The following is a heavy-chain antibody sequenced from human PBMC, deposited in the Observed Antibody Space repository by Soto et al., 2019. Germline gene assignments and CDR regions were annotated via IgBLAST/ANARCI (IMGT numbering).Heavy chain of an antibody. CDR1: GGTSSNFV. CDR2: ILPMFGAV. V-gene: IGHV1-69*06. Sequence: QMRLVQSGAEVKNSGSSVKVSCKASGGTSSNFVITWVRQVPGQGLEWLGGILPMFGAVKYAQKFQDRLTITADRSTNTASMELGSLRSEDTAVYYCARPKRSGYDGGDSYYHTMDVWGHGTTVTVS. J-gene: IGHJ6*02. D-gene: IGHD3-22*01. CDR3: ARPKRSGYDGGDSYYHTMDV.